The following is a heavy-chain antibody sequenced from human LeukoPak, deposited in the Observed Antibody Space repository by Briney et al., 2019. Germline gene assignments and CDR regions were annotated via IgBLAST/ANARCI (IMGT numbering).Heavy chain of an antibody. CDR1: GFTFSSYA. J-gene: IGHJ4*02. D-gene: IGHD6-19*01. V-gene: IGHV3-23*01. CDR2: ISGSGGST. Sequence: VGSLRLSCAASGFTFSSYARSWVRQAPGKGLEWVSAISGSGGSTYFAGSVKGRFTISRDNAKNTLYLQMNSLRAEDTAVYYCAKRSSGDDYWGQGTLVTVSS. CDR3: AKRSSGDDY.